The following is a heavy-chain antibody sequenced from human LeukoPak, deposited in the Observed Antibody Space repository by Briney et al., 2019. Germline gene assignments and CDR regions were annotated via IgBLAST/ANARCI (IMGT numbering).Heavy chain of an antibody. CDR2: ISGGGETT. V-gene: IGHV3-23*01. J-gene: IGHJ4*02. CDR1: GFTFNNYA. Sequence: QSGGSLRLSRAASGFTFNNYAMNWVRQAPGKGLEWVSSISGGGETTYYADSAKGRFTISRDNSQNTLYLQMNSLRAEDTAVYYCARDYADYVGYFFFDYWGQGTLVTVSS. CDR3: ARDYADYVGYFFFDY. D-gene: IGHD4-17*01.